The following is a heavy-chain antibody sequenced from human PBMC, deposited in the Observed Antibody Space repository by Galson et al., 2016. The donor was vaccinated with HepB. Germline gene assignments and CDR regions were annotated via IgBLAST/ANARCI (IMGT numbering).Heavy chain of an antibody. J-gene: IGHJ4*02. V-gene: IGHV3-21*01. CDR2: ISSSSSYI. D-gene: IGHD3-10*01. CDR3: ARDILWFGELTRVYYFDF. Sequence: SLRLSCAASGFTSSSYSMNSVRQAPGKGLEWVSYISSSSSYIHYADSVTGRFTISRDNAKNSLYLQMNSLRAEDTAVYYCARDILWFGELTRVYYFDFWGQGTLVTVSS. CDR1: GFTSSSYS.